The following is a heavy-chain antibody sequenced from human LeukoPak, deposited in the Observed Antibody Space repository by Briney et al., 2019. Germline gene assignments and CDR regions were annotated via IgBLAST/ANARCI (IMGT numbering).Heavy chain of an antibody. J-gene: IGHJ4*02. CDR1: GGSFSGYY. CDR3: ARAHRYCSGGSCSEPPGY. D-gene: IGHD2-15*01. CDR2: INHSGST. Sequence: SETLSLTCAVSGGSFSGYYWSWIRQPPGKGLEWIGEINHSGSTNYNPSLKSRVTISVDTSKNQFSLQLSSVTAADTAVYYCARAHRYCSGGSCSEPPGYWGQGTLVTVSS. V-gene: IGHV4-34*01.